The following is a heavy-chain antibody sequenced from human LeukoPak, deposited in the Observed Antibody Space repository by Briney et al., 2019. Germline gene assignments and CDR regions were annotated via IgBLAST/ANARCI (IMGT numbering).Heavy chain of an antibody. J-gene: IGHJ4*02. V-gene: IGHV3-21*01. Sequence: GESLRLSCAASGFTFSSYSMNWVRQAPGKGLEWVSSISSSSSYIYYADSVKGRFTISRDNAKNSLYLQMNSLRAEDTAVYYCASSLGIAARPGYWGQGTLVTVSS. D-gene: IGHD6-6*01. CDR1: GFTFSSYS. CDR2: ISSSSSYI. CDR3: ASSLGIAARPGY.